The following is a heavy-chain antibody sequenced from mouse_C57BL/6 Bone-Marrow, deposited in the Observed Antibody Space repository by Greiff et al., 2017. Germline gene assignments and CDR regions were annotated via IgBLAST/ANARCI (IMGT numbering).Heavy chain of an antibody. J-gene: IGHJ2*01. CDR2: ICSGGST. Sequence: VKLQESGPGLVQPSQSLSITCTVSGFSLTSYGVHWVRQSPGKGLEWLGVICSGGSTDYNAAFISRLSISKDNSKSQVFFKMNSLQADDTAIYYCAGENYYGSSSFDYWGQGTTLTVSS. V-gene: IGHV2-2*01. CDR3: AGENYYGSSSFDY. D-gene: IGHD1-1*01. CDR1: GFSLTSYG.